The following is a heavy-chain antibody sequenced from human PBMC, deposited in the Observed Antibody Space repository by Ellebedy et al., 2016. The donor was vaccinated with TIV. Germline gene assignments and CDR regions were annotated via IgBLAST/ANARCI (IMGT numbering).Heavy chain of an antibody. J-gene: IGHJ5*02. D-gene: IGHD6-19*01. CDR2: IWYDGSNK. V-gene: IGHV3-33*06. CDR1: GFTFSSYG. Sequence: GESLKISCAASGFTFSSYGMHWVRQAPGKGLEWVAVIWYDGSNKYYADSVKGRFTISRDNSKNTLYLQMNSLRAEDTAVYYCAKDRQWLVRGRFDPWGQGTLVTVSS. CDR3: AKDRQWLVRGRFDP.